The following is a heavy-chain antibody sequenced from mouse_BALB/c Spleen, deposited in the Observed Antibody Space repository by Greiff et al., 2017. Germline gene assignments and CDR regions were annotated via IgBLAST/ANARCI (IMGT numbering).Heavy chain of an antibody. D-gene: IGHD1-1*01. CDR1: GFTFSSYY. V-gene: IGHV5-6-2*01. Sequence: EVKLQESGGGLVKLGGSLKLSCAASGFTFSSYYMSWVRQTPEKRLELVAAINSNGGSTYYPDTVKGRFTISRDNAKNTLYLQMSSLKSDDTALYYCARGGDGYFDYWGQGTTLTVSS. CDR3: ARGGDGYFDY. J-gene: IGHJ2*01. CDR2: INSNGGST.